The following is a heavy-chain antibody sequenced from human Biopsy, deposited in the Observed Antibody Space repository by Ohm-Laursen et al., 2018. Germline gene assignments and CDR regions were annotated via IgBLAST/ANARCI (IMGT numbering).Heavy chain of an antibody. CDR1: GYSVTNDYY. J-gene: IGHJ6*02. V-gene: IGHV4-38-2*01. CDR2: IYYDGIT. Sequence: TLSLTCAVSGYSVTNDYYWGWIRQPPGKGLEWIGNIYYDGITYYNPSLKSRVAMSVDTSKNQFSLRLTSVTAADTAVYYLARVAGGYAYYYGMDVWGQGTTVTVSS. D-gene: IGHD5-12*01. CDR3: ARVAGGYAYYYGMDV.